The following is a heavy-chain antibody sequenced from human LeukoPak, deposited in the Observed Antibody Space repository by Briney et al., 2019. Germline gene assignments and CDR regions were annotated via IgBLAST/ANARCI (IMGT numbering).Heavy chain of an antibody. D-gene: IGHD3-22*01. CDR2: IYTSGST. Sequence: SETLSLTCTVSGGSINSYYWSWIRQPAGKGLEWIGRIYTSGSTNYNPSLKSRVTMSVDTSKNQFSLKLSSVTAADTAVYYCARDQYYYDSSGYYKNWFDPWGQVTLVTVSS. CDR1: GGSINSYY. J-gene: IGHJ5*02. V-gene: IGHV4-4*07. CDR3: ARDQYYYDSSGYYKNWFDP.